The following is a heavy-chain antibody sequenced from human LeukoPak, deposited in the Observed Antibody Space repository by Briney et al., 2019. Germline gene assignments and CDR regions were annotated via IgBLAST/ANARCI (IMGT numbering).Heavy chain of an antibody. V-gene: IGHV4-59*01. CDR1: GGSISSYY. CDR3: ARRYVDGSGSQPFNY. J-gene: IGHJ4*02. Sequence: SETLSLACTVSGGSISSYYWSWIRQPPGKGLEWIGYIYSSGSTNYNPSLKSRVTISVDTSKNQFSLKLSSVTAADTAVYYCARRYVDGSGSQPFNYWGQGTLVTVSS. D-gene: IGHD3-10*01. CDR2: IYSSGST.